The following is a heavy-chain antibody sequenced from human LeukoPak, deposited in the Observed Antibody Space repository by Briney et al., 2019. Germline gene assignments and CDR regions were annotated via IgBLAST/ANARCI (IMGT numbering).Heavy chain of an antibody. CDR3: ARDADH. V-gene: IGHV4-38-2*02. J-gene: IGHJ4*02. Sequence: KTSETLSLTCTVSGYSISSGYYWGWIRQPPGKGLEWIGSIYHSGSTYYNPSLKSRVTISVDTSKNQFSLKLSSVTAADTAVYYCARDADHWGRGTLVTVSS. CDR2: IYHSGST. CDR1: GYSISSGYY.